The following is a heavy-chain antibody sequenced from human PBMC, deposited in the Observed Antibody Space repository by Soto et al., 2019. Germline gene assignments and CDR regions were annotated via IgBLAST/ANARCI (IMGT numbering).Heavy chain of an antibody. V-gene: IGHV4-59*01. CDR1: GGSISSYY. Sequence: SETLSLTCTASGGSISSYYWSWIRQPPGKGLEWIGYIYYSGSTNYNPSLKSRVTISVDTSKNQFSLKPSSVTAADTAVYYCARDSGDILTGYYHDYWGQGTLVTVSS. CDR2: IYYSGST. D-gene: IGHD3-9*01. CDR3: ARDSGDILTGYYHDY. J-gene: IGHJ4*02.